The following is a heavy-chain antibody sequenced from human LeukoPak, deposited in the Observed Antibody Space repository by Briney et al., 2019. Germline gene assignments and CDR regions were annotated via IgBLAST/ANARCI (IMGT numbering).Heavy chain of an antibody. CDR1: GFTISSYY. CDR2: IYSGGST. Sequence: HPGGSLRLSCAASGFTISSYYMNWVRQAPGKGLEWVSVIYSGGSTDYADSVKGRFTISRDNSKNTVFLQMNSLRAEDTAVYYCARVGIAARTYYFDYWGQGTLVTVSS. J-gene: IGHJ4*02. D-gene: IGHD6-6*01. CDR3: ARVGIAARTYYFDY. V-gene: IGHV3-53*01.